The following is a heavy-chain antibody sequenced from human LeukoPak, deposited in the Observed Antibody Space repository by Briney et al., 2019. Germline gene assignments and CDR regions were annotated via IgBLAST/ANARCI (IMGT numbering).Heavy chain of an antibody. CDR2: IIPIFGTA. D-gene: IGHD3-3*01. V-gene: IGHV1-69*01. CDR3: ARATYDFWSGYYIPG. Sequence: GASVKVSCKASGGTFSSYAISWVRQAPGQGLEWMGGIIPIFGTANYAQKFQGRVTITADESTSTAYMELSGLRSEDTAVYYCARATYDFWSGYYIPGWGQGTLVTVSS. J-gene: IGHJ4*02. CDR1: GGTFSSYA.